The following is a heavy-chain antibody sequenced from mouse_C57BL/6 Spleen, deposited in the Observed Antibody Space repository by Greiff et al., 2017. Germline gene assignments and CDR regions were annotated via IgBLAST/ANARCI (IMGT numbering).Heavy chain of an antibody. D-gene: IGHD2-4*01. J-gene: IGHJ2*01. CDR1: GYTFTSYW. CDR3: ERFDDYDWWYYFDY. V-gene: IGHV1-64*01. Sequence: QVQLQQPGAELVKPGASVKLSCKASGYTFTSYWMHWVKQRPGQGLEWIGMIHPNSGSTNYNEKFKSKATLTVDKSSSTAYMQLSSLTSEDSAVYYCERFDDYDWWYYFDYWGQGTTLTVSS. CDR2: IHPNSGST.